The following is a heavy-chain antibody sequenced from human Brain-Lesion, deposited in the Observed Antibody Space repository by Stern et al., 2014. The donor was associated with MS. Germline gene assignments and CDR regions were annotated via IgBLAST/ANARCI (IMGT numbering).Heavy chain of an antibody. CDR2: FDPEDGET. Sequence: QEQLVESGAEVKKPGASVKVSCKVSGYTLTELSMHWVRQAPRQGLEWMGGFDPEDGETIYAQNFQDRVTMTEDTSTDTAYMELSSLRSEDTAVYYCATLSPGAGGNYYRHFDYWGQGTLVTVSS. CDR3: ATLSPGAGGNYYRHFDY. J-gene: IGHJ4*02. D-gene: IGHD1-26*01. CDR1: GYTLTELS. V-gene: IGHV1-24*01.